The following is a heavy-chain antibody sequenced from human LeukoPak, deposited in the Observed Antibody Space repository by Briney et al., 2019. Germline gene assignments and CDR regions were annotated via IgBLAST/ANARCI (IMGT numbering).Heavy chain of an antibody. CDR3: GRGYSGCYRVCDD. J-gene: IGHJ4*02. D-gene: IGHD1-26*01. V-gene: IGHV3-66*01. Sequence: PGGSLRLSCAASGSTFGSNHLTWVRQAPGKGLEWVSIFYYAGTIYYADSVKGRFTVSRDNSKNTLYLQMNSLRPEDTAVYYCGRGYSGCYRVCDDWGQGTLVTVSS. CDR2: FYYAGTI. CDR1: GSTFGSNH.